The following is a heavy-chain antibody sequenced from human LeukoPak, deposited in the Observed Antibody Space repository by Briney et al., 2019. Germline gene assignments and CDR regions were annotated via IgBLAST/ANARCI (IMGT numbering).Heavy chain of an antibody. Sequence: PGGSLRLSCTASGFSFSSYWMNWVRQAPGKGLEWVANISPHGSEKNYVDSVKGRFTISRDRTKNSLFLQMNNLRAEDTAVYYCARSDYWGQGILVTVSS. J-gene: IGHJ4*02. V-gene: IGHV3-7*01. CDR2: ISPHGSEK. CDR3: ARSDY. CDR1: GFSFSSYW.